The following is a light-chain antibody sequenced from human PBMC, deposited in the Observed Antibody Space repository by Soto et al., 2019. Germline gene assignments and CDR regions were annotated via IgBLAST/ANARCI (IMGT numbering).Light chain of an antibody. CDR1: QSVRSSY. J-gene: IGKJ1*01. V-gene: IGKV3-20*01. CDR3: QQYGTLPRT. CDR2: GVS. Sequence: EIVLTQSPGTLSLSPGERATLSCRASQSVRSSYLAWYQQKLRQAPRLLIYGVSNRATGIPDRFRGSGSGTAFTLTISRLESEDLAVYYCQQYGTLPRTFGQGTKVEIK.